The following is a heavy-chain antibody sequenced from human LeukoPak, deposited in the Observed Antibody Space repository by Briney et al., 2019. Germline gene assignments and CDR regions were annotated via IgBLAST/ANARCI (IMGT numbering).Heavy chain of an antibody. CDR3: ACDISTGYQYYFDY. Sequence: PGGSLRLSCAASGFTFSSYSMNWVRQAPGKGLEWVSYISSSSSTIYYADSVKGRFTISRDNAKNSLYLQMNSLRDEDTAVYYCACDISTGYQYYFDYWGQGTLVTVSS. J-gene: IGHJ4*02. CDR1: GFTFSSYS. D-gene: IGHD3-9*01. CDR2: ISSSSSTI. V-gene: IGHV3-48*02.